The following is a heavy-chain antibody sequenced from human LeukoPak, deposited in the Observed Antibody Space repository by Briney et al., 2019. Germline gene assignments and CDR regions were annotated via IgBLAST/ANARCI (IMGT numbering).Heavy chain of an antibody. J-gene: IGHJ4*02. Sequence: SETLSLTCAVSGGSLSGSYCTWVRQSPGEGLEWIGEINHSGRTNYNPSLQSRVTISLDTTRSQSSQILRSVTAADTAVYYCARDPCSSINCPLRFWGQGTLVTVSS. CDR3: ARDPCSSINCPLRF. CDR1: GGSLSGSY. D-gene: IGHD2-2*01. CDR2: INHSGRT. V-gene: IGHV4-34*01.